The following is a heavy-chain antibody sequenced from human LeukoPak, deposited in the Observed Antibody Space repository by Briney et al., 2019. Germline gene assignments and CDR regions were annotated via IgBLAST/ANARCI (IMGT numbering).Heavy chain of an antibody. Sequence: GASVKVSCKASGYTFTGCYMHWVRQAPGQGLEWMGWINPNSGGTNYAQKFQGRVTMTRDTSISTAYMELSRLRSDDTAVYYCARVWPGSSSWLYYYYGMDVWGQGTTVTVSS. CDR2: INPNSGGT. CDR1: GYTFTGCY. CDR3: ARVWPGSSSWLYYYYGMDV. J-gene: IGHJ6*02. D-gene: IGHD6-13*01. V-gene: IGHV1-2*02.